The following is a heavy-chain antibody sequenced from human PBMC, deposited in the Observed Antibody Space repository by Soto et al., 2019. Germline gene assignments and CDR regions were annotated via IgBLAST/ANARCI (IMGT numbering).Heavy chain of an antibody. V-gene: IGHV3-49*04. D-gene: IGHD2-8*01. CDR1: GFTFGDYA. J-gene: IGHJ4*02. CDR2: IRSKAYGGTT. CDR3: TAGKLYPSLDFDY. Sequence: LRLSCTASGFTFGDYAMSWVRQAPGKGLEWVGFIRSKAYGGTTEYAASVKGRLTISRDDSKSIAYLQMNSLKTEDTAVYYCTAGKLYPSLDFDYWGQGTLVTVSS.